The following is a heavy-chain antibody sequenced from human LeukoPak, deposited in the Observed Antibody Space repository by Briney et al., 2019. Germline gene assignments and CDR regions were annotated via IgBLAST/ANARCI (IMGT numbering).Heavy chain of an antibody. D-gene: IGHD3-9*01. J-gene: IGHJ6*03. CDR1: GDSISTSNS. Sequence: PSETLSLTCTVSGDSISTSNSYWGWVRQAPGKGLEWVSAISGSGGSTYYADSVKGRFTISRDNSKNTLYLQMNSLRAEDTAVYYCAKRAIYDILTGYPPPYYYYYMDVWGKGTTVTISS. CDR3: AKRAIYDILTGYPPPYYYYYMDV. CDR2: ISGSGGST. V-gene: IGHV3-23*01.